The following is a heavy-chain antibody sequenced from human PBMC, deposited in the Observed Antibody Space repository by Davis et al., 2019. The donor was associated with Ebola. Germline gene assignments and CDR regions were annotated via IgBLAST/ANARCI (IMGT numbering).Heavy chain of an antibody. CDR2: ISAYNGNT. J-gene: IGHJ4*02. D-gene: IGHD6-13*01. CDR1: GYTFSSYG. CDR3: ARDRIAAAFDY. V-gene: IGHV1-18*01. Sequence: ASVKVSCKASGYTFSSYGINWVRQAPGQGLEWMGWISAYNGNTNYAQKLQGRVTMTTDTSTSTVYMELRSLRSDDTAVYYCARDRIAAAFDYWGQGTLVTVSS.